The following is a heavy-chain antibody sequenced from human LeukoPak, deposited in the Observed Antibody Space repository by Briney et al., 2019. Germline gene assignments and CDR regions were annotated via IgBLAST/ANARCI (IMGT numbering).Heavy chain of an antibody. CDR2: INSDGSST. D-gene: IGHD3-3*01. CDR1: GSTFSSYW. J-gene: IGHJ3*02. Sequence: PGGSLRLSCAASGSTFSSYWMHWVRQAPGKGLVWVSRINSDGSSTSYADSVKGRFTISRDNAKNTLYLQMNSLRAEDTAVYYCARDVYYDFWSGYYDAFDIWGQGTMVTVSS. V-gene: IGHV3-74*01. CDR3: ARDVYYDFWSGYYDAFDI.